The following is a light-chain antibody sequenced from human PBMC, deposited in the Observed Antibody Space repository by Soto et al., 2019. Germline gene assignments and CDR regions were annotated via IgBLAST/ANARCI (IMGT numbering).Light chain of an antibody. CDR1: QGIGSH. J-gene: IGKJ5*01. V-gene: IGKV1-9*01. Sequence: DIQLTQSPSFLSASVGDRVFITCRASQGIGSHLAWYQLKAGKAPKLLIHTASSLQSGVPSRFSGSGSGTEFTLTINSLQPEDSAAYYCQQRNDYPITFGQGTRLEIK. CDR3: QQRNDYPIT. CDR2: TAS.